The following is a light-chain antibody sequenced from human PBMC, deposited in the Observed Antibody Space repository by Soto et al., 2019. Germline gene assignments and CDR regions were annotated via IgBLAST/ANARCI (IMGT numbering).Light chain of an antibody. V-gene: IGKV1-5*03. CDR3: QQYNSYPFT. Sequence: DIQMTQSPSTLSATEGDRVTITCRASQSISSWLAWYQQKPGKAPKLLIYKASSLESGVPSRFSGSGSGTEFTLTISSLQPDDFATYYCQQYNSYPFTFGGGTKVEIK. J-gene: IGKJ4*01. CDR1: QSISSW. CDR2: KAS.